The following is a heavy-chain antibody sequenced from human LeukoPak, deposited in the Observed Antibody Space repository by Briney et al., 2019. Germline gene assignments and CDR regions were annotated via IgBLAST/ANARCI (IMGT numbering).Heavy chain of an antibody. Sequence: GASVKVSCKSSGYTFTGYYMHWVRQPPGQGLEWMGWINPNSGGTNYAQKFQGRVTMTRDTSISTAYMELSRLRSDDTAVYYCARDPYSSSWYGESWFDPWGQGTLVTVSS. V-gene: IGHV1-2*02. D-gene: IGHD6-13*01. CDR2: INPNSGGT. CDR3: ARDPYSSSWYGESWFDP. CDR1: GYTFTGYY. J-gene: IGHJ5*02.